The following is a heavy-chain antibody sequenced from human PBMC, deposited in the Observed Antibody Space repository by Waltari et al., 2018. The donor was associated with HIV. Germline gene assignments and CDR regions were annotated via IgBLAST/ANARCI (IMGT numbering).Heavy chain of an antibody. CDR2: SYKGGRT. CDR1: GFSVSGNRW. V-gene: IGHV4-4*01. J-gene: IGHJ4*02. Sequence: VQLQESGPGLVKPSGTLSVTCAVSGFSVSGNRWWSWVRQPPGGGMEGMGESYKGGRTNVNPSIRSRLTLLAEKPQNLLSKRLKSVNAADTAVYCCATGAYGEFWNGLVGYFAYWGQGARVTVSS. D-gene: IGHD3-10*01. CDR3: ATGAYGEFWNGLVGYFAY.